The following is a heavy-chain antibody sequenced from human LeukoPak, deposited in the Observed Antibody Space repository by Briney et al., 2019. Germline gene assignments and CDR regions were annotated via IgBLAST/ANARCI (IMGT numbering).Heavy chain of an antibody. J-gene: IGHJ5*02. Sequence: ASVKVSCKASGYTFTSYGISWVRQAPGQGLEWMGWISAYNGNTNYAQKLQGRVTMTTDTSTSTAYMELRSLRSDDTAVYYCARGYYDFWSGYGFDPWGQGTLVTVSS. CDR1: GYTFTSYG. V-gene: IGHV1-18*01. D-gene: IGHD3-3*01. CDR2: ISAYNGNT. CDR3: ARGYYDFWSGYGFDP.